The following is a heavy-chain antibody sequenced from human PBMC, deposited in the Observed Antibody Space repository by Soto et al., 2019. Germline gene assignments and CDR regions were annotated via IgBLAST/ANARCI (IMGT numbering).Heavy chain of an antibody. CDR3: PTDSYSSITVARFDY. CDR1: GFIFSNAW. V-gene: IGHV3-15*07. J-gene: IGHJ4*02. CDR2: IKSKINGGTA. Sequence: PGGSLRLSCAASGFIFSNAWINWVRQVPGKGLEWVGRIKSKINGGTADYAAPVQGRFAVSRDDSKNMVFLQMNSLKTEDTGIYYCPTDSYSSITVARFDYWGQGTVVTVSS. D-gene: IGHD1-26*01.